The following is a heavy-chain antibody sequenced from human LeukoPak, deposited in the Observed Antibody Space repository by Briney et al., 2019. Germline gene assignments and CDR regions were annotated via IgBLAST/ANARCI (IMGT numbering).Heavy chain of an antibody. D-gene: IGHD3-3*01. CDR2: IWYDGSNK. J-gene: IGHJ6*02. V-gene: IGHV3-33*06. CDR3: AKDHGFLEWEESSYGMDV. Sequence: PGGSLRLSCAASGFTFSSYGMHWVRQAPGKGLEWVAVIWYDGSNKYYADSVKGRFTISRDNSKNTLYLQMNSLRAEDTAVYYCAKDHGFLEWEESSYGMDVWGQGTTVTVSS. CDR1: GFTFSSYG.